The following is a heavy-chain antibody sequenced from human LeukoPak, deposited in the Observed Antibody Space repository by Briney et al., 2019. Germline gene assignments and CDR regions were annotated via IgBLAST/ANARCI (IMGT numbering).Heavy chain of an antibody. CDR2: INTNNGNT. J-gene: IGHJ5*02. Sequence: ASVKVSCKTSGYTFTNYGISWVRQAPGQGLEWMGWINTNNGNTKYAQKFQGRVTMTTDASTTTAYMELRSLRSDDAAVYYCARGGVVPATVVNWFDPWGQGTLVTVSS. V-gene: IGHV1-18*01. CDR3: ARGGVVPATVVNWFDP. CDR1: GYTFTNYG. D-gene: IGHD2-2*01.